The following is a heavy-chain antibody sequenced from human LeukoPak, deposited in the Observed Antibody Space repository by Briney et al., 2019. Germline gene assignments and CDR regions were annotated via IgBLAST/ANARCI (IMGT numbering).Heavy chain of an antibody. J-gene: IGHJ4*02. CDR1: GFTFSDAW. CDR3: TTEMYGDYDFNF. Sequence: GGSLRLSCAASGFTFSDAWMNWVRQVPGKGLEWVGRIKSKTAGGTTDFAAPVKDRFTISRDDSKNTLYLQMNSLKTEHTAVYYCTTEMYGDYDFNFWSQGTLVTVSS. CDR2: IKSKTAGGTT. V-gene: IGHV3-15*01. D-gene: IGHD4-17*01.